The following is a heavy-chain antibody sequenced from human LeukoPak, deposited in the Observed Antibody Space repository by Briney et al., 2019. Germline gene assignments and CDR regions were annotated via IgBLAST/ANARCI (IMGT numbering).Heavy chain of an antibody. CDR3: ARDGRAVAGTPYMDV. J-gene: IGHJ6*03. V-gene: IGHV3-21*04. Sequence: GGSLRLSCAASGFTLSTYTMNWVRQAPGKGLEWVSSIDSGSSYIYYADSVKGRFTISRDNAKNSLYLQMNSLRAEDTALYYCARDGRAVAGTPYMDVWGKGTTVTVSS. CDR1: GFTLSTYT. D-gene: IGHD6-19*01. CDR2: IDSGSSYI.